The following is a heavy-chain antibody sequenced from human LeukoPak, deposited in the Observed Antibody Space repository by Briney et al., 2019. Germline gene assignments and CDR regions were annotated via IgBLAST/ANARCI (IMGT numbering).Heavy chain of an antibody. CDR3: ARESRARGGGNNWFDP. Sequence: GASVKVSCKASGYTFTSYYMHWVRQAPGQGLEWMGIINPSGGSTSYAQKFQGRVTMTRDTSTSTVYMELSSLRSEDTAVYYCARESRARGGGNNWFDPWGQGALVTVSS. CDR1: GYTFTSYY. D-gene: IGHD3-16*01. J-gene: IGHJ5*02. V-gene: IGHV1-46*01. CDR2: INPSGGST.